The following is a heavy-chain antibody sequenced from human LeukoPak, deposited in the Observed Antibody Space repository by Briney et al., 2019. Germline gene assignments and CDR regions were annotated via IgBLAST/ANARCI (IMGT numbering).Heavy chain of an antibody. CDR3: AGGQFYYDSSGSDDAFDI. CDR2: IYPGDSDT. CDR1: GYSFTSYW. D-gene: IGHD3-22*01. J-gene: IGHJ3*02. Sequence: GESPKISCNDSGYSFTSYWIAWVRQMPGKGLEWMGIIYPGDSDTRYSPSFQGQVTISADKSISTAYLQWSSLKASDTAMYYCAGGQFYYDSSGSDDAFDIWGQGTMVTVSS. V-gene: IGHV5-51*01.